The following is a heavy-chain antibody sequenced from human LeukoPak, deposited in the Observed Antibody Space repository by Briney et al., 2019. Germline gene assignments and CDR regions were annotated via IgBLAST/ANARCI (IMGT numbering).Heavy chain of an antibody. V-gene: IGHV3-23*01. Sequence: GRSLRLSCAASGFTFSSYAMSWVRQAPGKGLEWVSAISGSGGSTYYADSVKGRFTISRDNSKNTLYLQMNSLRAEDTAVYYCARGSYMAAAGMGPDYWGQGTLVTVSS. CDR2: ISGSGGST. CDR1: GFTFSSYA. J-gene: IGHJ4*02. D-gene: IGHD6-13*01. CDR3: ARGSYMAAAGMGPDY.